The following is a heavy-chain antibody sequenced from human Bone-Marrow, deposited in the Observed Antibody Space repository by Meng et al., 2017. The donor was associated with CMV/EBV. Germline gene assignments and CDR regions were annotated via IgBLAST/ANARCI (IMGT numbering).Heavy chain of an antibody. V-gene: IGHV3-7*01. J-gene: IGHJ6*02. D-gene: IGHD4-11*01. CDR1: GGSISSGGYY. CDR3: ARDTYSNYVLPHYYYYGMDV. Sequence: GGSLRLSCTVSGGSISSGGYYWSWVRQAPGKGLEWVANIKQDGSEKYYVDSVKGRFTISRDNAKNSLYLQMNSLRAEDTAVYYCARDTYSNYVLPHYYYYGMDVWGQGTTVTVSS. CDR2: IKQDGSEK.